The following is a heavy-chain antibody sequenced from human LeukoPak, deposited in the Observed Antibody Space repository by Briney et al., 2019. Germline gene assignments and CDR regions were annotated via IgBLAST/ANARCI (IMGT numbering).Heavy chain of an antibody. CDR2: IYRGGST. V-gene: IGHV3-53*01. D-gene: IGHD6-13*01. CDR1: GFNVSNNY. Sequence: GGSLRLSCAASGFNVSNNYMSWVRQAPGKGLEWVSVIYRGGSTYYADSVKGRFTMSRDNSKNTVYLQMDGLRAEDTAVYYCARDRGAAAGNWGQGTLVTVSS. J-gene: IGHJ4*02. CDR3: ARDRGAAAGN.